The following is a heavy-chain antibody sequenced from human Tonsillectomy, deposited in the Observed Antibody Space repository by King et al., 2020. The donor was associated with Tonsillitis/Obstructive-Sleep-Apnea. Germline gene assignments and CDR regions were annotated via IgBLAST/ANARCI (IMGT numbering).Heavy chain of an antibody. J-gene: IGHJ5*02. D-gene: IGHD2-2*01. V-gene: IGHV1-69*01. CDR2: ILPIFGTA. CDR1: GGTFSSSV. CDR3: ARTIVVAPTAPNWYDP. Sequence: LVQSGAEVKKPGSSVKISCKASGGTFSSSVISWVRQAPGQGLEWMGGILPIFGTADYAQKFQGRVTITADESTSTAYMEVSSLRSEDTAVYYCARTIVVAPTAPNWYDPWGQGTLVTVSS.